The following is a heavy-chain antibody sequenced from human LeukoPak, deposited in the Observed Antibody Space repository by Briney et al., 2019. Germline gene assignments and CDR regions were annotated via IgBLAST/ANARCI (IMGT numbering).Heavy chain of an antibody. D-gene: IGHD3-3*01. CDR3: ASLSSTIFGVGYYYYMDV. CDR1: GYTFTSYG. CDR2: ISAYNGNT. Sequence: ASVKVSCKASGYTFTSYGISWVRQAPGQGLEWMGWISAYNGNTNYAQKLQGRVTMTTDTSTSTAYMELRSLRSDDTAVYYCASLSSTIFGVGYYYYMDVWGQGTTVTVSS. V-gene: IGHV1-18*01. J-gene: IGHJ6*03.